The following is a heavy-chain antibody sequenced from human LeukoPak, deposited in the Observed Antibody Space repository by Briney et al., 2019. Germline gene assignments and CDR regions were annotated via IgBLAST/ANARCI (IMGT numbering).Heavy chain of an antibody. Sequence: ASETLSLTCTVSGGSISSYYWSWIRQPPGKGLEWIGYIYYSGSTNYNPSLKCRVTISVDTSKNQFSLKLSSVTAADTAVYYCARFGVAATRSIDYWGQGTLVTVSS. CDR1: GGSISSYY. J-gene: IGHJ4*02. CDR2: IYYSGST. D-gene: IGHD2-15*01. V-gene: IGHV4-59*01. CDR3: ARFGVAATRSIDY.